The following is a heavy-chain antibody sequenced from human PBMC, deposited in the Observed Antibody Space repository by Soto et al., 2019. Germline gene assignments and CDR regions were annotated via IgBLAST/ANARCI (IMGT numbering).Heavy chain of an antibody. CDR2: ISNDGSNE. J-gene: IGHJ4*02. V-gene: IGHV3-30*18. Sequence: PGGSLRLSCVASGLSFSGYAFHWVRQAPGKGLEWVAIISNDGSNEQYADSVKGRFAISRDNSKKTVYLQMDSLRGDDTAVYYCAKDQRFLESAYFDYWGQGTLVTVSS. CDR3: AKDQRFLESAYFDY. CDR1: GLSFSGYA. D-gene: IGHD3-3*01.